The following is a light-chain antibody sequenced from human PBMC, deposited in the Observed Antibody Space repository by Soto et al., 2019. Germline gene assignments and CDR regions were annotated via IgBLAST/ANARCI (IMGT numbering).Light chain of an antibody. Sequence: QSVLTQPPSVSGAPGQRVTISCTGSSSNIGAGYDVHWYQQLPGTAPKLLIYGNSNRPSGVPDRFSGSKSRTSASLAITGLQAEDEADYYCQSYDSSLSGSVLGTGTKLTVL. J-gene: IGLJ1*01. CDR1: SSNIGAGYD. CDR2: GNS. CDR3: QSYDSSLSGSV. V-gene: IGLV1-40*01.